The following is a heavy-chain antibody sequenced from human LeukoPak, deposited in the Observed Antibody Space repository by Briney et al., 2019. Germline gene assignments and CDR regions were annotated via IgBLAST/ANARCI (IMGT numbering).Heavy chain of an antibody. D-gene: IGHD2-2*02. CDR3: ARSHYVVVPAAIPRVDY. CDR1: GGSISSSSYY. V-gene: IGHV4-39*01. J-gene: IGHJ4*02. CDR2: IYYSGST. Sequence: SETLSLTCTVAGGSISSSSYYWGWIRQPPGKGLEWIGRIYYSGSTYYNPSLESRVTISVDTSKNQFSLKLSSVTAADTAVYYCARSHYVVVPAAIPRVDYWGQGTLVTVSS.